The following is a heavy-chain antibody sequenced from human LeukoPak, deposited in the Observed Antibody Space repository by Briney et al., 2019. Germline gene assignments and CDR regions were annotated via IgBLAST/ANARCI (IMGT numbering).Heavy chain of an antibody. D-gene: IGHD3-22*01. J-gene: IGHJ4*02. CDR3: ARDRYYYDSSGYYLLDY. CDR1: GGSISSSSYY. V-gene: IGHV4-61*02. CDR2: IYTSGST. Sequence: SETLSLTCTVSGGSISSSSYYWGWIRQPAGKGLEWIGRIYTSGSTNYNPYLKSRVTMSVDTSKNQFSLKLSSVTAADTAVYYCARDRYYYDSSGYYLLDYWGQGTLVTVSS.